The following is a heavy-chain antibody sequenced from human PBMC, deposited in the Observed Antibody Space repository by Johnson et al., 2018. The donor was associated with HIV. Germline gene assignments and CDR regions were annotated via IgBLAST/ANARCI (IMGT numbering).Heavy chain of an antibody. V-gene: IGHV3-30*02. CDR3: ARDWEEHGAFDI. CDR2: IHSDGSNE. J-gene: IGHJ3*02. Sequence: VQLLESGGGVVQPGGSLRLSCAASGFTFSSYVMHWVRQAPGKGLEWVSFIHSDGSNEYYADSVKGRFTISRDNSKNTLYLQMNSLGADDTAVYYCARDWEEHGAFDIWGQGTMVTVSS. D-gene: IGHD1-26*01. CDR1: GFTFSSYV.